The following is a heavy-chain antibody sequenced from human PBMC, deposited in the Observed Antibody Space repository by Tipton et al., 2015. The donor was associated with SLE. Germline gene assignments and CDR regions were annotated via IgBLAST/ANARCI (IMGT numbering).Heavy chain of an antibody. Sequence: TLSLTCTVSGGSISGRDYHWTWIRQHPGKGLEWIGQIWYNGVIYYNPSLRSRLDISVDTSKNQFSLNLNSVTAADTAVYYCARRCTTTTCDDAFDIWGQGTMVTVSP. CDR2: IWYNGVI. J-gene: IGHJ3*02. D-gene: IGHD2-8*01. V-gene: IGHV4-31*03. CDR1: GGSISGRDYH. CDR3: ARRCTTTTCDDAFDI.